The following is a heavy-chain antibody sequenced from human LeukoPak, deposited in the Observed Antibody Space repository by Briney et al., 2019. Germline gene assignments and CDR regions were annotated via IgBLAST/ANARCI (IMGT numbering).Heavy chain of an antibody. V-gene: IGHV3-7*03. CDR3: AKVTGGDMITYGGLDY. Sequence: GGSLRLSCAASGITFSRFWMSWVRQAPGKGLQWVANINEDGSEKHYVDSVKGRFTISRDNAENSLYLQMNSLRAEDTAVYYCAKVTGGDMITYGGLDYWGQGTLVTVSS. CDR1: GITFSRFW. CDR2: INEDGSEK. J-gene: IGHJ4*02. D-gene: IGHD3-16*01.